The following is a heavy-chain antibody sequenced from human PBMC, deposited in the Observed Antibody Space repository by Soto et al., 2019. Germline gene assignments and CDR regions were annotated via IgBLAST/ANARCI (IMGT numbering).Heavy chain of an antibody. CDR2: FSSSGGGT. D-gene: IGHD2-15*01. CDR3: TKANRYCSGANCFTFDY. Sequence: GGSLRLSCTASGFTFSNYAMSWVRQAPGKGLEWVSTFSSSGGGTYYADSVKGRFTISRDNSKNTLYLQMNSLRAEDTAVYYCTKANRYCSGANCFTFDYSGLATLVTVSS. J-gene: IGHJ4*02. V-gene: IGHV3-23*01. CDR1: GFTFSNYA.